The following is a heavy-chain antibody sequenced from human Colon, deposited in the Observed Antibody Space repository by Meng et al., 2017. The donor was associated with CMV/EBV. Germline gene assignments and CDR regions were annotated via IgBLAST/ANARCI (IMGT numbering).Heavy chain of an antibody. D-gene: IGHD6-13*01. CDR2: IYYSGST. J-gene: IGHJ6*02. Sequence: GSLRLSCSVSGGSINNYYWNWIRQPPGNGLEWIGYIYYSGSTNYNPSLKSRVTISVDTSKNQFSLKLSSVTAADTAVYYCAREAAASSYYYYYGMDVWGQGTTVTVSS. V-gene: IGHV4-59*01. CDR3: AREAAASSYYYYYGMDV. CDR1: GGSINNYY.